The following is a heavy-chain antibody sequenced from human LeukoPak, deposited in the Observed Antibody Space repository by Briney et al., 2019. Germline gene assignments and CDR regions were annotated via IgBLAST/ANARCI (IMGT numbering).Heavy chain of an antibody. CDR3: ATSVVGATNAFDV. CDR1: DFTVSSNY. CDR2: IYSGGTT. J-gene: IGHJ3*01. V-gene: IGHV3-53*01. Sequence: PGGSLRLSCAASDFTVSSNYMNWVRQAPGKGLEWVSVIYSGGTTFYADSVKGRFTISRDFSKNRLYLQMSGLRAEDTAIYYCATSVVGATNAFDVWGQGTMVTVSS. D-gene: IGHD1-26*01.